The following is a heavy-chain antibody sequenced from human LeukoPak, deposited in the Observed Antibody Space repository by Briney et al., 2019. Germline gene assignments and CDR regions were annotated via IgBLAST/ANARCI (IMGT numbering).Heavy chain of an antibody. D-gene: IGHD3-10*01. V-gene: IGHV4-34*01. J-gene: IGHJ4*02. CDR3: ARQHGGGDFDY. CDR1: GGSFSGYY. Sequence: SETLSLTCAVYGGSFSGYYWSWIRQPPGKGLEWIGEINHSGSTNYNPSLKSRVTISVDTSKNQFSLKLSPVTAADTAVYYCARQHGGGDFDYWGQGTLVTVSS. CDR2: INHSGST.